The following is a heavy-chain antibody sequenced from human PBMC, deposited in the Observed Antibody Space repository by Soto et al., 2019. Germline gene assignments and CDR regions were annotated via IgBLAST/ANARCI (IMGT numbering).Heavy chain of an antibody. CDR3: ARSVVPAFMDMAFDY. Sequence: GGSLRLSCAASGFTFSSYAMTWVRQAPGKGLDWVSAISGSGAGTYYADSVRGRFTISRDNSKNTLYLQMKSLGAEDTAVYFCARSVVPAFMDMAFDYWGQGTLVTVSS. CDR1: GFTFSSYA. CDR2: ISGSGAGT. J-gene: IGHJ4*02. D-gene: IGHD2-2*01. V-gene: IGHV3-23*01.